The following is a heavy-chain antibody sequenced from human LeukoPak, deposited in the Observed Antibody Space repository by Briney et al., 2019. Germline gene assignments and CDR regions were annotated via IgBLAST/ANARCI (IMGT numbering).Heavy chain of an antibody. CDR3: ARDHAPAYSNGYKYYGMDV. V-gene: IGHV3-66*01. CDR1: GFTVSSNY. D-gene: IGHD3-22*01. Sequence: GGSLRLSCAASGFTVSSNYMSWVRQAPGKELEWVSLIYSGGNRYYADSVKDRFTISKDNSQNTVYLQMNSLRAEDTAVYFCARDHAPAYSNGYKYYGMDVWGQGTTVTVSS. J-gene: IGHJ6*02. CDR2: IYSGGNR.